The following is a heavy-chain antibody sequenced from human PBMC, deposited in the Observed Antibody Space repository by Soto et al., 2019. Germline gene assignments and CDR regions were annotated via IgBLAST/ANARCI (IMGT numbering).Heavy chain of an antibody. CDR2: ISYEGSNK. Sequence: QVQLVESGGGVVQPGRSLRLSCAASGFTFSSYVMHWVRHAPGKGLEWVAVISYEGSNKYYADSVKGRFTISRDNSKNTPYLQMYRLIAEDPAVYYCANRNWAWGQGTLVTVAS. CDR3: ANRNWA. V-gene: IGHV3-30*18. J-gene: IGHJ5*02. CDR1: GFTFSSYV. D-gene: IGHD3-16*01.